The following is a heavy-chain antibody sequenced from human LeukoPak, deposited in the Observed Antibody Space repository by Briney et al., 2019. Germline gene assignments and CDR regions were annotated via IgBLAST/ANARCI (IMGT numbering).Heavy chain of an antibody. D-gene: IGHD3/OR15-3a*01. CDR3: ARLNWDWRAFDI. CDR1: GFTFTSYG. CDR2: INTYNGNT. J-gene: IGHJ3*02. Sequence: GGSLRLSCAASGFTFTSYGISWVRQAPGQGLEWMGWINTYNGNTVFAQTFEGRVTMTTDTSRSTAFMELRSLRSDDTAVYYCARLNWDWRAFDIWGQGTMVIVSS. V-gene: IGHV1-18*01.